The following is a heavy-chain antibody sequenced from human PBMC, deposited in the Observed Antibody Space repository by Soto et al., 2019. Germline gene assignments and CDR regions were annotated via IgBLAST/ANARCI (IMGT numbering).Heavy chain of an antibody. Sequence: QVQLVQSGAEVKKPGASVKVSCKASGYTFTSYAMNWVRQAPGQRLEWMGWINAGNGNTKYSQKFQGRVTITRDTSASTAYMELSSLGSEDTAVYYCGRSGANGSYVGWSWFDPWGQGTLVTVSS. J-gene: IGHJ5*02. CDR1: GYTFTSYA. V-gene: IGHV1-3*01. CDR3: GRSGANGSYVGWSWFDP. CDR2: INAGNGNT. D-gene: IGHD1-26*01.